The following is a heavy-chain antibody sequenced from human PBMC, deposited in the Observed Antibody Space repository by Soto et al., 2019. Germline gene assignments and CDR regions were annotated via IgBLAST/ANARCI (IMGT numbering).Heavy chain of an antibody. D-gene: IGHD1-7*01. J-gene: IGHJ4*02. Sequence: QVQLVQSGAEVKKPGASVKVSCKASGYTFTSYDINWVRQATGQGLEWMGWMNPNSGNTGYAQKFQGRVTMTRNTSISTAYMELSSLRSEDTAVYYCARGPYNWKYGVYYFDYWGQGTLVTVSS. CDR2: MNPNSGNT. CDR1: GYTFTSYD. V-gene: IGHV1-8*01. CDR3: ARGPYNWKYGVYYFDY.